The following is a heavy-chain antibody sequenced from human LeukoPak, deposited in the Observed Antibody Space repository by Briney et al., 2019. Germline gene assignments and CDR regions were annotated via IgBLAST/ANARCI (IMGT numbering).Heavy chain of an antibody. J-gene: IGHJ4*02. Sequence: ASVKVSCKASGYTFTSYGISWVRQAPGQGLEWMGWISAYNGNTNYAQKLQGRVTMTTDTSTSTAYMELRSLRSDDTAVYYCAGSLGYCTSNVCYLKYWGQGTLVTVSS. CDR3: AGSLGYCTSNVCYLKY. V-gene: IGHV1-18*01. CDR2: ISAYNGNT. D-gene: IGHD2-8*01. CDR1: GYTFTSYG.